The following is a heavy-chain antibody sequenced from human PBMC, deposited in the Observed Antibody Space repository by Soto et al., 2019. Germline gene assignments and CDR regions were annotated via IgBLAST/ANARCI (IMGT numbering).Heavy chain of an antibody. D-gene: IGHD3-9*01. CDR1: GFTFSDYY. Sequence: QVQLVESGGGLVKPGGSLRLSCAASGFTFSDYYMSWIRQAPGKGLEWVSYISSSGSTIYYADSVKGRFTISRDNAKNSLYLQMNSLRAEDTAVYYCARGRANYDILTGFSNFNYYYYYMDVWGKGTTVTVSS. CDR3: ARGRANYDILTGFSNFNYYYYYMDV. V-gene: IGHV3-11*01. J-gene: IGHJ6*03. CDR2: ISSSGSTI.